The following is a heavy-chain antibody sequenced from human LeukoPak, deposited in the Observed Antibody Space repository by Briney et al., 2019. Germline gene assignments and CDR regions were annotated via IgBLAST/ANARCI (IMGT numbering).Heavy chain of an antibody. Sequence: SVKVSCKASGGTFISYAISWVRQAPGQGLEWMGGIIPIFGTANYAQKFQGRVTITADESTSTAYMELSSLRSEDTAVYYCASGERDVYDSSGYWAYGMDVWGQGTTVTVSS. J-gene: IGHJ6*02. D-gene: IGHD3-22*01. CDR3: ASGERDVYDSSGYWAYGMDV. V-gene: IGHV1-69*13. CDR2: IIPIFGTA. CDR1: GGTFISYA.